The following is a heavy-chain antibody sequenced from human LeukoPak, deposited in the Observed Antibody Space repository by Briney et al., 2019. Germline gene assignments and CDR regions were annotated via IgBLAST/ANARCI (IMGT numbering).Heavy chain of an antibody. Sequence: GGSLRLSCAASGFAFSSYAMHWARQAPGKGLEWVAVISYDGSNKYYADSVKGRFTISRDNSKNTLYLQMNSLRAEDTAVYYCAREWGTGFDPWGQGTLVTVSS. D-gene: IGHD1-1*01. J-gene: IGHJ5*02. V-gene: IGHV3-30-3*01. CDR2: ISYDGSNK. CDR3: AREWGTGFDP. CDR1: GFAFSSYA.